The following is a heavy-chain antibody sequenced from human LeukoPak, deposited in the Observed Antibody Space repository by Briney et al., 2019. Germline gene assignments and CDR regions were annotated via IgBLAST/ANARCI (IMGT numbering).Heavy chain of an antibody. J-gene: IGHJ4*02. CDR1: GFTFSSYA. V-gene: IGHV3-30-3*01. CDR2: ISYDGSNK. Sequence: SGGSLRLSCAASGFTFSSYAMHWVRQAPGKGPEWVAVISYDGSNKYYADSVKGRFTISRNNSKNTLYLQMNSLRAEDTAVYYCARDRVGATDYFDYWGQGTLVTVSS. CDR3: ARDRVGATDYFDY. D-gene: IGHD1-26*01.